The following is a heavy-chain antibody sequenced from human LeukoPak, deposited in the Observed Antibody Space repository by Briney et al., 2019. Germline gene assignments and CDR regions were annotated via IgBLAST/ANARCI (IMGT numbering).Heavy chain of an antibody. Sequence: PGGSLRLSCAASGFTFSSYAMSWVRQAPGKGLEWVSAISGSGDSTYYADSVKGRSTISRDNSKNTLYLQMNSLSADDTAVYYCAKVAHYYGSGSYYEYYFDYWGQGALVTVSS. D-gene: IGHD3-10*01. CDR3: AKVAHYYGSGSYYEYYFDY. CDR2: ISGSGDST. V-gene: IGHV3-23*01. J-gene: IGHJ4*02. CDR1: GFTFSSYA.